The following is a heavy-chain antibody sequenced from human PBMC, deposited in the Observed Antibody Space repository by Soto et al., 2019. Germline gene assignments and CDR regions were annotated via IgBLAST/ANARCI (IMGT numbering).Heavy chain of an antibody. CDR2: ISSSSFTI. V-gene: IGHV3-48*01. CDR1: GFRFSDYS. Sequence: EVHLVESGGRLVQPGGSLRLSCAASGFRFSDYSMNWVRQAPGRGLEWVSYISSSSFTIHYADSVEGRFAISRDNAKNSLYLQMKSLRVEETAEYYCARDYNASWRGHFDYWDQGSLVTVYS. CDR3: ARDYNASWRGHFDY. D-gene: IGHD3-3*01. J-gene: IGHJ4*02.